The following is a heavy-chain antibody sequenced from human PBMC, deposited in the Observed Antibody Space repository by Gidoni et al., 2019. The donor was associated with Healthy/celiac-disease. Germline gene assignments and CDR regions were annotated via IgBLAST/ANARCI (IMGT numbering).Heavy chain of an antibody. CDR3: AKVGYCSSTSCYGFDY. V-gene: IGHV3-23*04. CDR1: GFTFSSYA. D-gene: IGHD2-2*01. CDR2: ISGSGGRT. J-gene: IGHJ4*02. Sequence: EVQLVESGGGLVQPGGSLRLSCSASGFTFSSYAMSWVRQAPGKGLEWVSAISGSGGRTYYADSVKGRFTISRDNSKNTLYLQMNSLRAEDTAVYYCAKVGYCSSTSCYGFDYWGQGTLVTVSS.